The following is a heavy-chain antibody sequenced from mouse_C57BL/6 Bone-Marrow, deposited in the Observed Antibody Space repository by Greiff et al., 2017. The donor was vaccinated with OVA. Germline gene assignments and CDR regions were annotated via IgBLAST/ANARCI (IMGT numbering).Heavy chain of an antibody. J-gene: IGHJ2*01. CDR2: IYPGSGST. CDR1: GYTFTSYW. D-gene: IGHD2-1*01. Sequence: VQLQQSGAELVKPGASVKMSCKASGYTFTSYWITWVKQRPGQGLEWIGDIYPGSGSTNYNEKFKSKATLTVDTSSSTAYMQLSSLTSEDSAVYYCARCLSYYGIHFDYWGQGTTLTVSS. V-gene: IGHV1-55*01. CDR3: ARCLSYYGIHFDY.